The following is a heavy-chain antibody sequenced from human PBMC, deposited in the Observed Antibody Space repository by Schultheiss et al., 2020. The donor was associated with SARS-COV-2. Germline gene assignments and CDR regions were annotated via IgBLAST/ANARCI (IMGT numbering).Heavy chain of an antibody. CDR3: ARDQTMTTVTTRERVARKYGMDV. D-gene: IGHD4-17*01. CDR2: INPSGGNT. V-gene: IGHV1-46*01. Sequence: ASVKVSCKAFGHTFTKYYIHWVRQAPGQGLEWMGIINPSGGNTSYAQKFQGRVTMTTDTSTSTAYMELRSLRSDDTAVYYCARDQTMTTVTTRERVARKYGMDVWGQGTTVTVSS. J-gene: IGHJ6*02. CDR1: GHTFTKYY.